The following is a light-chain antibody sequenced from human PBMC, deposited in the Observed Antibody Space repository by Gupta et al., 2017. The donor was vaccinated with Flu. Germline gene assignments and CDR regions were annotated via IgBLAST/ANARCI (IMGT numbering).Light chain of an antibody. CDR3: AARDDSLNGWV. V-gene: IGLV1-44*01. CDR2: TNN. Sequence: QSVLAQPPSASGTPGQTVTISCSGSSSNIGDTTVNWYQQVPGTAPKLLIYTNNQRPSGVPDRFSGSKSGTSASLAISGLQSEDEADYYCAARDDSLNGWVFGGGTKLTVL. CDR1: SSNIGDTT. J-gene: IGLJ3*02.